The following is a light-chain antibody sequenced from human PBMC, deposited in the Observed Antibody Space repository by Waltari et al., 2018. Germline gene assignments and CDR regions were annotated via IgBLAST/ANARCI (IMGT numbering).Light chain of an antibody. Sequence: DIQMTQSPSSVSAFVGDRVTITCRASQSISNWLAWYQQKPGKAPKLLIYGASDLHSGVPSRFSGSGSGTEFTLTISSLQPDDFATYYCQQYNSYTYTFGQGTKLEIK. J-gene: IGKJ2*01. CDR2: GAS. V-gene: IGKV1D-16*01. CDR3: QQYNSYTYT. CDR1: QSISNW.